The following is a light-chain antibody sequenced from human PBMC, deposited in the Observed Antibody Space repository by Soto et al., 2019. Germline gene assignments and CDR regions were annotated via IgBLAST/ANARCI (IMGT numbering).Light chain of an antibody. CDR2: AAS. V-gene: IGKV1-12*01. Sequence: PMTQSPSAVPASVGARVTITCRASQGINRWLAWYQQKPGKVPKLLIYAASNLQSGVPSRFSGSGSGTDLTITISSLKPEDVETDDCQQANSFPITFDQGTRLEIK. CDR3: QQANSFPIT. J-gene: IGKJ5*01. CDR1: QGINRW.